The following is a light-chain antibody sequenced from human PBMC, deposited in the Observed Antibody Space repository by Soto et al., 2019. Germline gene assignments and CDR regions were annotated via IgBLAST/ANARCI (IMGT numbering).Light chain of an antibody. CDR2: LGS. CDR1: QSLLHSNGYNY. J-gene: IGKJ3*01. V-gene: IGKV2-28*01. Sequence: DIVMTQSPLSLSVTPGEPASISCRSSQSLLHSNGYNYVDWYVQRPGQSPQLLIYLGSTRASGVPDRFSGSGSATDLTLKICRVEAEDVGVYYCMQGLQILFTFGPGTTVDFK. CDR3: MQGLQILFT.